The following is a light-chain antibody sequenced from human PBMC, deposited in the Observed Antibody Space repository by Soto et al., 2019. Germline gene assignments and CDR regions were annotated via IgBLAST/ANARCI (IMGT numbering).Light chain of an antibody. V-gene: IGLV2-14*03. CDR3: CSYTTSSTYV. J-gene: IGLJ1*01. CDR1: SSDVGSDYNY. CDR2: DVN. Sequence: QSALTQPASVFGSPGQSIAISCTGTSSDVGSDYNYVSWYQQHPGKAPKLMVYDVNTRPSGVSNRFSGSKSGTTASLTISGLQAEDEADYYCCSYTTSSTYVFGTGTKVTVL.